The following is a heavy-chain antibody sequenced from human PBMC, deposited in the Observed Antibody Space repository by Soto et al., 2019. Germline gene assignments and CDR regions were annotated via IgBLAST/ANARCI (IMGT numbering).Heavy chain of an antibody. CDR1: CGSISSGGYY. J-gene: IGHJ5*02. CDR2: IYYSGST. V-gene: IGHV4-31*11. D-gene: IGHD6-6*01. Sequence: PSETLYLTCAVSCGSISSGGYYWSWIREPPGKGLEWIGYIYYSGSTYYNPSLKSRVTISVDTSKKQFSLKLSSVTAADTAVYDCASSRRARPWGLNWFDPWGQVT. CDR3: ASSRRARPWGLNWFDP.